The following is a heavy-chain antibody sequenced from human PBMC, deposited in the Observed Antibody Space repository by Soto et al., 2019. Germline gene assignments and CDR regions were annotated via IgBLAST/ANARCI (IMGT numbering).Heavy chain of an antibody. D-gene: IGHD3-16*01. CDR3: ARDRLIGGRWNGPNYFDY. J-gene: IGHJ4*02. Sequence: EVQLVESGGGLVKPGESLRLSCAASGFTFSSCIINWVRQAPGKGLEWVSSISSSSSYIYYADSVKGRFTTSRDNAKNSLYLQMISLRAEDTAVYYCARDRLIGGRWNGPNYFDYWGQGTLVTVSS. CDR1: GFTFSSCI. CDR2: ISSSSSYI. V-gene: IGHV3-21*01.